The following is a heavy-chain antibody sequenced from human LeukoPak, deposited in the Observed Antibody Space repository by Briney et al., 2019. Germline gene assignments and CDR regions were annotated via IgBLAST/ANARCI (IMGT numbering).Heavy chain of an antibody. CDR3: ARLGSSGSGSYFYFDY. CDR1: GGTFSSYA. V-gene: IGHV1-69*06. CDR2: IIPIFGTA. Sequence: ASVKVSCKASGGTFSSYAISWVRQAPGQGLEWMGGIIPIFGTANYAQKFQGRVTITADKSTSTAYMELSSLRSEDTAVYYCARLGSSGSGSYFYFDYWGQGTLVTVSS. J-gene: IGHJ4*02. D-gene: IGHD3-10*01.